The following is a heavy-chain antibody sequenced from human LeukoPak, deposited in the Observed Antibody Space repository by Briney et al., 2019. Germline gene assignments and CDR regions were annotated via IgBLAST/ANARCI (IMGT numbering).Heavy chain of an antibody. CDR1: GGSISSYY. CDR3: ARGGGGYAFDY. V-gene: IGHV4-59*01. Sequence: SETLSLTCTVSGGSISSYYWSWIRQPPGKGLEWIGHIYHSGSANYSPSLKSRVTMSADASKNQFSLKLTSVTAADTAVYYCARGGGGYAFDYWGQGTLVTVSS. D-gene: IGHD5-12*01. CDR2: IYHSGSA. J-gene: IGHJ4*02.